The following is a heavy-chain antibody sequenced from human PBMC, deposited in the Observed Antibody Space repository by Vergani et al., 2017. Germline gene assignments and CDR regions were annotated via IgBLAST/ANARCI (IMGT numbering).Heavy chain of an antibody. CDR2: INPSGGST. D-gene: IGHD1-26*01. V-gene: IGHV1-46*03. J-gene: IGHJ3*02. CDR1: GYTFTSYY. CDR3: ARGYSGSYSGHDAFDI. Sequence: QVQLVQSGAAVKKPGASVTVSCKASGYTFTSYYMHWVRQAPGQGLEWMGIINPSGGSTSYAQKFQGRVTMTRDTSTSTVYMELSSLRSEATAVYYCARGYSGSYSGHDAFDIWGQGTMVTVSS.